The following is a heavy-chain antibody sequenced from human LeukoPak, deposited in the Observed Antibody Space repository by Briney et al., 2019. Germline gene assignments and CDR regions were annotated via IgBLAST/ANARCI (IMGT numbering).Heavy chain of an antibody. CDR3: ARGLRNWFDP. CDR1: GYTFSNYG. J-gene: IGHJ5*02. CDR2: INSYNGNT. Sequence: ASVKVSCKASGYTFSNYGINWVRQAPGQGLEWMGWINSYNGNTNYAQKLQGRLTMTTDTSTSTAYMELRSLRSDDTAAYYCARGLRNWFDPWGQGTLVTVSS. V-gene: IGHV1-18*01.